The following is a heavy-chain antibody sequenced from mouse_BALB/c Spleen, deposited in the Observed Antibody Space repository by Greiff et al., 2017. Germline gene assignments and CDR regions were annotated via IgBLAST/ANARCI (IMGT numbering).Heavy chain of an antibody. D-gene: IGHD2-1*01. CDR1: GFTFSSYA. CDR2: ISSGGSYT. CDR3: ARYYGNFPGYFDY. Sequence: EVKLMESGGGLVKPGGSLKLSCAASGFTFSSYAMSWVRQSPEKRLEWVAEISSGGSYTYYPDTVTGRFTISRDNAKNTLYLEMSSLRSEDTAMYYCARYYGNFPGYFDYWGQGTTLTVSS. V-gene: IGHV5-9-4*01. J-gene: IGHJ2*01.